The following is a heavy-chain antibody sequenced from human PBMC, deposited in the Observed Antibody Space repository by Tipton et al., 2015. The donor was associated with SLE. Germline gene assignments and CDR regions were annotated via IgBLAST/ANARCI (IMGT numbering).Heavy chain of an antibody. CDR2: IYYSGST. Sequence: TLSLTCTVSGGSVGSRPYYWGWIRQPPGKGLEWIGNIYYSGSTYYNPSLKSRLRISVDTSMNQVSLRLGYVTAADTAVYYCARGVEYQASWRQGALVTVS. CDR1: GGSVGSRPYY. J-gene: IGHJ5*02. CDR3: ARGVEYQAS. D-gene: IGHD2/OR15-2a*01. V-gene: IGHV4-39*07.